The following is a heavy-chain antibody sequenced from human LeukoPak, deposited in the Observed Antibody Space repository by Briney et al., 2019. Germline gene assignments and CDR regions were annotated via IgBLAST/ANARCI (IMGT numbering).Heavy chain of an antibody. V-gene: IGHV3-43D*03. CDR3: AKAFHGYGGTDY. Sequence: GGSLRLSCAASGFTFDDYAMHWVRQAPGKGLEWVSLISWDGGSTYYADSVKGRFTISRDNSKNSLYLQMNSLRAEDTALYYCAKAFHGYGGTDYWGQGTLVTVSS. CDR1: GFTFDDYA. D-gene: IGHD5-18*01. J-gene: IGHJ4*02. CDR2: ISWDGGST.